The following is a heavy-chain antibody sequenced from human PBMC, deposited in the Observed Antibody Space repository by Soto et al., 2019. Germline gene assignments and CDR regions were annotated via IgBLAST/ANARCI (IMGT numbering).Heavy chain of an antibody. Sequence: EVQLVESGGGLVQPGGSLRLSCAASGFTVSSNYMSWVREAPGKGLEWVSIIYSGGSTYYADSVKGRFTISRHESKNTLYLQMNSLRAEDTAVYYCAKDHLTRDSSGYYYALGAFDIWGQGTMVSVSS. CDR2: IYSGGST. CDR3: AKDHLTRDSSGYYYALGAFDI. D-gene: IGHD3-22*01. V-gene: IGHV3-53*04. J-gene: IGHJ3*02. CDR1: GFTVSSNY.